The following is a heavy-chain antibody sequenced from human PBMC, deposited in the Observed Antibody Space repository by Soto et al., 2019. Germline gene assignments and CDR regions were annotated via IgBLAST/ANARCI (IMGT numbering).Heavy chain of an antibody. CDR2: LSAYNGNT. D-gene: IGHD1-7*01. J-gene: IGHJ4*02. CDR1: GYTFTSYG. V-gene: IGHV1-18*01. Sequence: QVQLVQSGAEVKKPGASVKVSCKASGYTFTSYGISWVRQAPGQGLEWMGWLSAYNGNTNYAQKLQGRVTMTTDTSTSTTYTELTSLRSEDTAAYYCARDPELFDYWGQGTLVTVSS. CDR3: ARDPELFDY.